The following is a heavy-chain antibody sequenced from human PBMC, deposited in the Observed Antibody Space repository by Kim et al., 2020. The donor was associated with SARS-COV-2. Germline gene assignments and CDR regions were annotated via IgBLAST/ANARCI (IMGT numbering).Heavy chain of an antibody. CDR3: AHSDWNSSQGQLDP. V-gene: IGHV2-5*02. CDR1: GFSLSTSGVG. D-gene: IGHD1-7*01. Sequence: SGPTLVNPTQTVTLTCNFSGFSLSTSGVGVGWIRQPPGKALEWLALVYWDGDKRYSPSLQNRLTIIGDTSKNQVILTMTNMDPVDTATYYCAHSDWNSSQGQLDPWGQGTLVTVSS. J-gene: IGHJ5*02. CDR2: VYWDGDK.